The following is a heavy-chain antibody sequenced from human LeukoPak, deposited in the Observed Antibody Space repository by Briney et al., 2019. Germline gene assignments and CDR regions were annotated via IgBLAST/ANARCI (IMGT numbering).Heavy chain of an antibody. D-gene: IGHD3-22*01. Sequence: PSETLSLTCTVSGGSTCTSNFYWGWIRLPPGKGLEWIGSIYYSGSTSYNPSLKSRVTISVDTSKNQFSLRLSFVTAADTAVYYCARHASDSSGFYNYYGMDVWGQGTTVTVSS. CDR2: IYYSGST. V-gene: IGHV4-39*01. CDR1: GGSTCTSNFY. CDR3: ARHASDSSGFYNYYGMDV. J-gene: IGHJ6*02.